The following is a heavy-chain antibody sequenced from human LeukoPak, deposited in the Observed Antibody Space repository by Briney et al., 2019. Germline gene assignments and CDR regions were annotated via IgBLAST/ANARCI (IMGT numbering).Heavy chain of an antibody. Sequence: SETLSLTCTVSGGSISSGGYYWSWIRQPPGKGLEWIGYICHSGSTYYNPSLKSRVTISVDRSKNQFSLKLSSVTAADTAVYYCARDPYSSSSQGFDYWGQGTLVTVSS. CDR3: ARDPYSSSSQGFDY. D-gene: IGHD6-6*01. V-gene: IGHV4-30-2*01. CDR2: ICHSGST. CDR1: GGSISSGGYY. J-gene: IGHJ4*02.